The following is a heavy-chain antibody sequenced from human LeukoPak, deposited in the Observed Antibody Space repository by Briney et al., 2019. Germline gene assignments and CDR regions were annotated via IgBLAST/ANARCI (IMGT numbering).Heavy chain of an antibody. Sequence: GGSLRLSCAASGFTVSSNYMSWVRQAPGKGLEWVSYIRSSSSYTNYADSVKGRFTISRDNAKNSLYLQMNSPRAEDTAVYYCAGGYYDNSGYYFPFDFWGQGTLVTVSS. V-gene: IGHV3-11*06. CDR2: IRSSSSYT. J-gene: IGHJ4*02. CDR3: AGGYYDNSGYYFPFDF. D-gene: IGHD3-22*01. CDR1: GFTVSSNY.